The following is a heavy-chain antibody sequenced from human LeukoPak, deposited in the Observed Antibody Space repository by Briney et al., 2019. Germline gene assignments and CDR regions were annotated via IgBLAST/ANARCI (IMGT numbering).Heavy chain of an antibody. V-gene: IGHV4-61*02. Sequence: SETLSLTCTVSGGSISSGSYYWSWIRQPAGKGLEWIGRIYTSGSANYSPSLKSRVTISVDTSKNQFSLKVNFVIAADTAVYYCARGPLGYCTGGNCYPSAFHYMDVWGKGTTVTVSS. CDR3: ARGPLGYCTGGNCYPSAFHYMDV. CDR1: GGSISSGSYY. CDR2: IYTSGSA. D-gene: IGHD2-15*01. J-gene: IGHJ6*03.